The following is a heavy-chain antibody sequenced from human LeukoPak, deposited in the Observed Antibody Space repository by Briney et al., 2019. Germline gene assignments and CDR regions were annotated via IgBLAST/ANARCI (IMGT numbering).Heavy chain of an antibody. CDR2: TDASNGYI. Sequence: PGGSLRLSCAASGFTFSSYGMNWVRQAPGKGLEWVSSTDASNGYIDYADSVKGRFTISRKNAKNSLYLQMNSLRAEDTAAYYCARGDTILGYMDVWGKGTTVTVSS. CDR3: ARGDTILGYMDV. D-gene: IGHD3-3*01. CDR1: GFTFSSYG. V-gene: IGHV3-21*01. J-gene: IGHJ6*03.